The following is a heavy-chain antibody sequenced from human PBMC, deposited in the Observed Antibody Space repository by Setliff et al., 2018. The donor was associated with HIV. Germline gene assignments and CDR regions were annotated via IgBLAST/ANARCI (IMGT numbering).Heavy chain of an antibody. CDR3: AKDPFTSSWYGFDY. Sequence: PGGSLRLSCAASGFIFDRYGMHWVRQAPGKGLEWLALIWYDGSHETYADSVRGRFSISRDNSKNTLYLQMDSLRPEDTGFYYCAKDPFTSSWYGFDYWGQGALVTVSS. J-gene: IGHJ4*02. CDR2: IWYDGSHE. V-gene: IGHV3-30*02. D-gene: IGHD6-13*01. CDR1: GFIFDRYG.